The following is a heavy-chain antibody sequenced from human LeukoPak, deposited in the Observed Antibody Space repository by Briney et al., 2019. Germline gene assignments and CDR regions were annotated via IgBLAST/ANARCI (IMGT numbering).Heavy chain of an antibody. CDR2: IRQDGSEK. J-gene: IGHJ4*01. CDR1: GFTFSDFW. D-gene: IGHD6-13*01. CDR3: TRDGTAPGLYFDL. Sequence: PGGSLRLSCAVSGFTFSDFWMNWVRQAPGKGLEWVASIRQDGSEKTYVDSVKGRFTIPRDNTKNSLFLQMNSLRAEDTAVYYCTRDGTAPGLYFDLWGQGTPVTVSS. V-gene: IGHV3-7*01.